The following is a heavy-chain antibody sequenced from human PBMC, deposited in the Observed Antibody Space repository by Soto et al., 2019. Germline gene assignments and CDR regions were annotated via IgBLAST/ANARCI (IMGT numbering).Heavy chain of an antibody. CDR2: ISGSGGST. V-gene: IGHV3-23*01. J-gene: IGHJ6*03. Sequence: EVQLLESGGGLVQPGGSLRLSCAASGFTFSSYAMSWVRQAPGKGLEWVSAISGSGGSTYYADSVKGRFTISRDNSKNTLYLQMNSLRAEDTAVYYCAKDGSTRGDYYYYYMDVWGKGTTVTVSS. CDR3: AKDGSTRGDYYYYYMDV. D-gene: IGHD2-2*01. CDR1: GFTFSSYA.